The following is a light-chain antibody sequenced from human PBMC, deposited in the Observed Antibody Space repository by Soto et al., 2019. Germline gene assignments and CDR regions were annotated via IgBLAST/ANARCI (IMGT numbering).Light chain of an antibody. CDR2: GAS. Sequence: VLTQSPGTLSLSPGERATLSCRASQSVSRYLVWYQQKPGQAPRLLIYGASSRASGIPDRFSGSGSGTDFTLTISSLQPDDIATYSCQQYNSYSWTFGQGTKVEIK. J-gene: IGKJ1*01. CDR3: QQYNSYSWT. CDR1: QSVSRY. V-gene: IGKV3-20*01.